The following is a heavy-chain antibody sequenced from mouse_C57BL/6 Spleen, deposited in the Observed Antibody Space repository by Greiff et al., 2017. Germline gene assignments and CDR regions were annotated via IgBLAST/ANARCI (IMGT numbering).Heavy chain of an antibody. CDR3: ARRRQLRPAMDY. V-gene: IGHV1-55*01. CDR2: IYPGSGST. Sequence: VQLQQPGAELVKPGASVKMSCTASGYTFTSYWITWVKQRPGQGLEWIGDIYPGSGSTNYNEKFKSKATLTVDTSSSTAYMQLSSLTSEDSAVYYCARRRQLRPAMDYWGQGTSVTVSS. CDR1: GYTFTSYW. D-gene: IGHD3-2*02. J-gene: IGHJ4*01.